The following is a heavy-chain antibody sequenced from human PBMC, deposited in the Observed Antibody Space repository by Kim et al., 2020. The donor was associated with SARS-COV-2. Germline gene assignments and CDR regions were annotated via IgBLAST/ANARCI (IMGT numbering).Heavy chain of an antibody. Sequence: ASVKVSCKASGYTFTSYGISWVRQAPGQGLEWMGWISAYNGNTNYAQKLQGRVTMTTDTSTSTAYMELRSLRSDDTAVYYCARARFGGYYCEWFDPWGQGTLVTVSS. J-gene: IGHJ5*02. CDR1: GYTFTSYG. CDR3: ARARFGGYYCEWFDP. CDR2: ISAYNGNT. D-gene: IGHD3-22*01. V-gene: IGHV1-18*01.